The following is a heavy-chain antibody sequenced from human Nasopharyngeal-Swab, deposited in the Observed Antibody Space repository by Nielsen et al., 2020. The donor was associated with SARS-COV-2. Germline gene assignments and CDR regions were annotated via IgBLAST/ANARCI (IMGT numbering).Heavy chain of an antibody. D-gene: IGHD4-11*01. CDR1: GFTFDDYS. V-gene: IGHV3-9*01. Sequence: SLKISCAASGFTFDDYSMQWVRQAPGKGLEWVSCINWNSGRKGYADSVKGRFTISRDNTKSSLYLQMDSLRTEDTALYYCARGTADFTNPSFDFWGQGNLVTVSS. CDR3: ARGTADFTNPSFDF. CDR2: INWNSGRK. J-gene: IGHJ4*02.